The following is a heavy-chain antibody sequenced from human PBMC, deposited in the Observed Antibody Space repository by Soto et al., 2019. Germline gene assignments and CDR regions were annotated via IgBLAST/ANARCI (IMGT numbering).Heavy chain of an antibody. CDR2: ISTSGFTT. CDR3: AKGSGYCLAGTCYRYFDY. Sequence: DVQLLESGAGLVQPGGSLRLSCAASGFTFSNYTMAWVRQAPGRGLEWVSIISTSGFTTFYADSVKGRFTNSRDNSKDTLFLQMNSLRAEDTAVYYCAKGSGYCLAGTCYRYFDYWGQGNLVTVSS. D-gene: IGHD2-15*01. V-gene: IGHV3-23*01. CDR1: GFTFSNYT. J-gene: IGHJ4*02.